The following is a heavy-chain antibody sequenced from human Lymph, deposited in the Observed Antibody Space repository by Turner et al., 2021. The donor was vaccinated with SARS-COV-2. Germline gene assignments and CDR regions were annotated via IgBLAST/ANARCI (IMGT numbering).Heavy chain of an antibody. CDR1: GGTFRSYA. CDR3: ARAEFDIVVGPVASRYYYGMDV. V-gene: IGHV1-69*01. D-gene: IGHD2-2*01. CDR2: RRHSLGTA. J-gene: IGHJ6*02. Sequence: QVHLVPSGAAVKKPWSSVKLSCKPSGGTFRSYAINGVRQATGQGLEGREGRRHSLGTANDAKKFQGRATITADESTSTVYMGVSSLRSEDTEVYYWARAEFDIVVGPVASRYYYGMDVWGQGTTVTVSS.